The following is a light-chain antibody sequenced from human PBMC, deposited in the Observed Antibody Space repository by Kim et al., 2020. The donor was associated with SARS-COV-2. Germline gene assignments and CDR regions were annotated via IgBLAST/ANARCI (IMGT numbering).Light chain of an antibody. CDR3: QVWVTDDDHPV. Sequence: APGQTARITWGGNNIASKSVHWYQQRPGQAPLVIIYYDSDRPSGIPERFSGSNSGNTATLTISRVEAGDEADYYCQVWVTDDDHPVFGGGTKLTVL. V-gene: IGLV3-21*01. CDR2: YDS. CDR1: NIASKS. J-gene: IGLJ3*02.